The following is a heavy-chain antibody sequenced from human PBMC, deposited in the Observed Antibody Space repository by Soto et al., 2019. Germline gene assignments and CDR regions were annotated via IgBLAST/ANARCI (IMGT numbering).Heavy chain of an antibody. D-gene: IGHD2-21*01. CDR1: GFTFSSYW. CDR3: ARDRRVTASGDTRYNGMDV. CDR2: INGDGSRT. J-gene: IGHJ6*02. V-gene: IGHV3-74*01. Sequence: GSLRLSCVSSGFTFSSYWMYWVRLAPGKGLVCVSRINGDGSRTSYADSVKGRFTISRDNAKNTLYLQMNSLRAEDTAVYYCARDRRVTASGDTRYNGMDVWGQGTTVTVSS.